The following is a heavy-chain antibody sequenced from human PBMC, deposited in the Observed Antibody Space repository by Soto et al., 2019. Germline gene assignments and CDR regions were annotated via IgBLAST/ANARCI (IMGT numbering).Heavy chain of an antibody. D-gene: IGHD5-18*01. CDR2: ISDDGSNK. CDR1: GFTFSSYG. J-gene: IGHJ4*02. V-gene: IGHV3-30*18. Sequence: GGSLRLSCAACGFTFSSYGMHWVRQAPGKGLEWVAVISDDGSNKYYADSVKGRFTISRYNSKNTLSLQMNSLRVEDTAVYYCVKDQADTAMAFDYWGQGTLVIVSS. CDR3: VKDQADTAMAFDY.